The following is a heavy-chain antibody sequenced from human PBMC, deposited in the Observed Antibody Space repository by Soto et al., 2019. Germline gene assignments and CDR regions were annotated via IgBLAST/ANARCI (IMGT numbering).Heavy chain of an antibody. V-gene: IGHV3-23*01. CDR2: TSGSGGST. CDR1: GFTFSSYA. CDR3: SKHIRRDYSNNYYYYMDV. D-gene: IGHD4-4*01. Sequence: PGGSLRLSCAASGFTFSSYAMSWVRQAPGKGLEWVSATSGSGGSTNYADSVKGRLTISRDNSKNTLYLQTNSLRAEDTAVYYCSKHIRRDYSNNYYYYMDVWGNGTTVTVSS. J-gene: IGHJ6*03.